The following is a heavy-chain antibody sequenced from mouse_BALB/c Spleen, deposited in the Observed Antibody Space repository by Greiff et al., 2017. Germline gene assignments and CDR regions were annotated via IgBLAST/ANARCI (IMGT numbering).Heavy chain of an antibody. Sequence: EVQLVESGGGLVKPGGSLKLSCAASGFAFSSYDMSWVRQTPEKRLECVAYISSGGGSTYYPDTVKGRFTISRDNAKNTLYLQMSSLKSEDTAMYYCARWGDHERADYWGQGTTLTVSS. J-gene: IGHJ2*01. CDR1: GFAFSSYD. D-gene: IGHD3-3*01. CDR3: ARWGDHERADY. CDR2: ISSGGGST. V-gene: IGHV5-12-1*01.